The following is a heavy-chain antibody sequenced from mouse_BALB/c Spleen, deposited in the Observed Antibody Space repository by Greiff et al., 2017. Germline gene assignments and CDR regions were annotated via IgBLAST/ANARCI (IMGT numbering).Heavy chain of an antibody. Sequence: EVHLVESGGGLVQPGGSRKLSCAASGFTFSDYGMAWVRQAPGKGPEWVAFISNLAYSIYYADTVTGRFTISRENAKNTLYLEMSSLRSEDTAMYYCAREAYYRLDYWGQGTTLTVSS. CDR2: ISNLAYSI. V-gene: IGHV5-15*02. CDR1: GFTFSDYG. CDR3: AREAYYRLDY. D-gene: IGHD2-12*01. J-gene: IGHJ2*01.